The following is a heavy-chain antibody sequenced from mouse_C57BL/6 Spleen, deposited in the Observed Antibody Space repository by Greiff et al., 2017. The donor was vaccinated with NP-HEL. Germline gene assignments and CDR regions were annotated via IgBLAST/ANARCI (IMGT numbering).Heavy chain of an antibody. CDR1: GFNIKDYY. Sequence: VQLQQSGAELVKPGASVKLSCTASGFNIKDYYMHWVKQRTEQGLEWIGRIDPEDGETKYAPQFQGKATITADTSSNTAYLQLSSLTSEDTAVYYCARALPYYYGSSYGYFDVWGTGTTVTVSS. CDR3: ARALPYYYGSSYGYFDV. CDR2: IDPEDGET. D-gene: IGHD1-1*01. V-gene: IGHV14-2*01. J-gene: IGHJ1*03.